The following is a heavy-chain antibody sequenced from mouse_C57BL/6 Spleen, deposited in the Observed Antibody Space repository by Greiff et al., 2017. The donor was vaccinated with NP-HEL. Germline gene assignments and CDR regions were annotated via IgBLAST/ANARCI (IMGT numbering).Heavy chain of an antibody. D-gene: IGHD4-1*01. J-gene: IGHJ4*01. CDR2: INYDGSST. CDR1: GFTFSDYY. V-gene: IGHV5-16*01. CDR3: AREELRAMDY. Sequence: EVKLMESEGGLVQPGSSMKLSCTASGFTFSDYYMAWVRQVPEKGLEWVANINYDGSSTYYLDSLKSRFIISRDNAKNILYLQMSSLKSEDTATYYCAREELRAMDYWGQGTSVTVSS.